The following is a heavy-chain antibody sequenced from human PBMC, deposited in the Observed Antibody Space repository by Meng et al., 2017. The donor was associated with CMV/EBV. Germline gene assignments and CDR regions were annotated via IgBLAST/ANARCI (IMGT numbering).Heavy chain of an antibody. CDR1: GFTFSSYS. V-gene: IGHV3-21*01. D-gene: IGHD3-22*01. Sequence: GGSLRLSCAASGFTFSSYSMNWVRQAPGKGLEWVSSISSSSSYIYYADSVKGRFTISRDNAKNSLYLQMNSLRAEDTAVYYCARVGRTSQTMIVVVPKGPGAFDIWGQGTMVTVSS. CDR2: ISSSSSYI. J-gene: IGHJ3*02. CDR3: ARVGRTSQTMIVVVPKGPGAFDI.